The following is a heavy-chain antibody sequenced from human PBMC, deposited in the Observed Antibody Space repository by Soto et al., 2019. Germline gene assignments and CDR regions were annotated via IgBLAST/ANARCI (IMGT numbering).Heavy chain of an antibody. J-gene: IGHJ6*02. V-gene: IGHV4-4*07. Sequence: SETLSLTCTVSGGSISSYYWSWIRQPAGKGLEWIGRIYTSGSTNYNPSLKSRVTMSVDTSKNQFSLKLSSVTAADTAVYYCARGPQGGDFWSGYVPPYYYGMDVWGQGTTVTVS. CDR1: GGSISSYY. D-gene: IGHD3-3*01. CDR3: ARGPQGGDFWSGYVPPYYYGMDV. CDR2: IYTSGST.